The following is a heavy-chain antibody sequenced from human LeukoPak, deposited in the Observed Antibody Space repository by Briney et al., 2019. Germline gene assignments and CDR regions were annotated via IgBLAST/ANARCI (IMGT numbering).Heavy chain of an antibody. J-gene: IGHJ6*03. D-gene: IGHD6-6*01. Sequence: ASVKVSCKASGYTFTSYGISWVRQAPGQGLEWMGRIIPILGIANYAQKFQGGVTITADKSTSTAYMELSSLRSEDTAVYYCARARGSARYYYYYMDVWGKGTTVTVSS. CDR3: ARARGSARYYYYYMDV. V-gene: IGHV1-69*04. CDR1: GYTFTSYG. CDR2: IIPILGIA.